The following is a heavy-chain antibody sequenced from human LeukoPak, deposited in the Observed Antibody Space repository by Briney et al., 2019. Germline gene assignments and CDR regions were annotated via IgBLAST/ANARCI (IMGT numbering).Heavy chain of an antibody. CDR1: GFTFDDYA. J-gene: IGHJ4*02. CDR2: ISWNSGSI. CDR3: AKGRCSSTSCPLDY. V-gene: IGHV3-9*01. D-gene: IGHD2-2*01. Sequence: PGRSLRLSGAASGFTFDDYAVHWVRQAPGKGLEWVSGISWNSGSIGYADSVKGRFTISRDNAKNSLYLQMNSLRAEDTALYYCAKGRCSSTSCPLDYWGQATLVTVSS.